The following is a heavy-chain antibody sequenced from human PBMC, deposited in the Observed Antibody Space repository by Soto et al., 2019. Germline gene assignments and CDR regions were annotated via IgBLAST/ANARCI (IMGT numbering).Heavy chain of an antibody. Sequence: SETLSLTCTVSGGSINNYYWSWIRQPPGKGLEWIGYIYYGGSTNYNPSLKSRVTISVDTSKNQFSLKLNSVTAADTAVYYCAREGYSGYDSHFAYWGQGTLVTVSS. CDR2: IYYGGST. V-gene: IGHV4-59*01. CDR3: AREGYSGYDSHFAY. CDR1: GGSINNYY. J-gene: IGHJ4*02. D-gene: IGHD5-12*01.